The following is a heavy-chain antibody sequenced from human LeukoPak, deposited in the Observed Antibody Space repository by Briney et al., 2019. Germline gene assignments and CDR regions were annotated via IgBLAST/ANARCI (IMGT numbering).Heavy chain of an antibody. CDR2: IYTSGST. CDR1: GGSISSGSYY. J-gene: IGHJ4*02. V-gene: IGHV4-61*02. CDR3: ARDGSRGSFYFDY. Sequence: PSETLSLTCTLSGGSISSGSYYWRWIRQPAGKGLEWIGRIYTSGSTNYNPSLKSRVTISVDTSKNQFSLKLSSVTAADTAVYYCARDGSRGSFYFDYWGQGTLVTVSS. D-gene: IGHD3-10*01.